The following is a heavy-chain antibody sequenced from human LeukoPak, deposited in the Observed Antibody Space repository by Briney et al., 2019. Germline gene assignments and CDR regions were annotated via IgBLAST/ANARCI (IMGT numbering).Heavy chain of an antibody. CDR2: IVVGSGNT. D-gene: IGHD1-20*01. Sequence: GASVKVSCTASGFTFSSSAMQWVRQARGQRLEWIGWIVVGSGNTNYAQKFQGRVTITADKSTSTAYMELSSLRSEDTAVYYCARGSRITYSHDAFDIWGQGTMVTVSS. J-gene: IGHJ3*02. CDR3: ARGSRITYSHDAFDI. V-gene: IGHV1-58*02. CDR1: GFTFSSSA.